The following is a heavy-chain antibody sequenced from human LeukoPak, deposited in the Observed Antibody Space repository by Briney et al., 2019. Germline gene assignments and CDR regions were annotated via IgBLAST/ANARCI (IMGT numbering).Heavy chain of an antibody. CDR3: AGGSATAPDF. D-gene: IGHD5-18*01. CDR1: GLTISSYW. CDR2: IYSAGTGT. V-gene: IGHV3-74*01. Sequence: QPGGSLSLSCEASGLTISSYWMHWFRKAPGKGLVWVSRIYSAGTGTGYADSVKGRFTISRDNAKNTLYLQMTSLRAEDTAVYYCAGGSATAPDFWGQGTLVTVSS. J-gene: IGHJ4*02.